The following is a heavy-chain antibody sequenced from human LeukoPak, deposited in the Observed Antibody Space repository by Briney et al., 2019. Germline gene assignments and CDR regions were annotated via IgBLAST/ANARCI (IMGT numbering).Heavy chain of an antibody. CDR1: GFTFSTSN. Sequence: PGGSLRLSCAASGFTFSTSNMNWVRQAPGKGLEWVSAISGSGGSTYYADSVKGRFTISRDNSKNTLYLQMNSLRAEDTAVYYCAKATNGDYIFDYWGQGTLVTVSS. D-gene: IGHD4-17*01. CDR2: ISGSGGST. J-gene: IGHJ4*02. V-gene: IGHV3-23*01. CDR3: AKATNGDYIFDY.